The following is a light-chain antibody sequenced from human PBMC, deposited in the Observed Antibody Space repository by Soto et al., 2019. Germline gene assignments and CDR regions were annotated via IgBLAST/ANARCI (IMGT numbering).Light chain of an antibody. CDR1: SGSVSTSHY. CDR3: MLCVATGVWV. Sequence: QTVVTQEASLSVSPGGTVTLTCGLNSGSVSTSHYPSWHQQTPGQPPRTLILNIESRPSGVPERFSGTIIGRRAALTITGAQSEDESDYYCMLCVATGVWVFGGGTKLTVL. CDR2: NIE. J-gene: IGLJ3*02. V-gene: IGLV8-61*01.